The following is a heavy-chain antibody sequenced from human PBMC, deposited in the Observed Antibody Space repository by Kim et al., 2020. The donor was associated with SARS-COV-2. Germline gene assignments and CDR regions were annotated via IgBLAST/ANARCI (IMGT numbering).Heavy chain of an antibody. D-gene: IGHD3-10*02. CDR1: GGSISPYF. J-gene: IGHJ6*03. CDR3: ARKVDQCFYMDF. CDR2: IYFTGNT. Sequence: SETLSLTCTVSGGSISPYFWSWIRQPPQKGLEFLGYIYFTGNTNYNSSLRGRLTISVDRSKNQVSLTLTSVTAAATAIYYCARKVDQCFYMDFWGKGDTV. V-gene: IGHV4-59*01.